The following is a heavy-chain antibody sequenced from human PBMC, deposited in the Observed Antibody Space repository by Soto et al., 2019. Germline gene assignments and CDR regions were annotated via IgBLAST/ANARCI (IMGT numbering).Heavy chain of an antibody. CDR2: INPNSGGT. CDR3: ARDNGPYSSSWYFYYYYGMDV. Sequence: ASVKVSCKASGYTFTGYYMHWVRQAPGQGLEWMGWINPNSGGTDYAQKFQGRVTMTRDTSISTAYMELSRLRSDDTAVYYCARDNGPYSSSWYFYYYYGMDVWGQGTTVTVSS. D-gene: IGHD6-13*01. CDR1: GYTFTGYY. J-gene: IGHJ6*02. V-gene: IGHV1-2*02.